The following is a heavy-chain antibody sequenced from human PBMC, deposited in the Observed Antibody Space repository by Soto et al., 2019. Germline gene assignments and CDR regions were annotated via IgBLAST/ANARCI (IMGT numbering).Heavy chain of an antibody. J-gene: IGHJ4*02. Sequence: EVQLLESGGGLVQPGGSLRLSCAASGFTFSNYAMSWVRQAPGTGLEGVSAIRGSGDNTYYADSVTGQVTLSRDNSKTTLSQQMNRLRVDDTAIYYYSKESDGRGSGDWGQGTLVTVSS. CDR1: GFTFSNYA. CDR3: SKESDGRGSGD. D-gene: IGHD3-10*01. V-gene: IGHV3-23*01. CDR2: IRGSGDNT.